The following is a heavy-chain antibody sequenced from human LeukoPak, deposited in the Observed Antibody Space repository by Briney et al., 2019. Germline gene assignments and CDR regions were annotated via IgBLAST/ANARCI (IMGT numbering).Heavy chain of an antibody. Sequence: GGSLRLSCAASGFTFSSYPMSWVRQAPGKGLQWVSAISGGGGTIYYGDSVKGRFTISRDNSKNTLYLQMNSLRAEDTAVYYCAKETGTTRGSFDYWGQGTLVTVSS. CDR1: GFTFSSYP. D-gene: IGHD1-7*01. CDR2: ISGGGGTI. CDR3: AKETGTTRGSFDY. J-gene: IGHJ4*02. V-gene: IGHV3-23*01.